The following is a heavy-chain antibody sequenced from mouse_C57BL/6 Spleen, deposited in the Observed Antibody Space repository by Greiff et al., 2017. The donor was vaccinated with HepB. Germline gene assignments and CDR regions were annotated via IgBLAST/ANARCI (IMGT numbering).Heavy chain of an antibody. D-gene: IGHD2-12*01. V-gene: IGHV5-9-1*02. J-gene: IGHJ2*01. Sequence: EVKLVESGKGLVKPGGSLKLSCAASGFTFSSYAMSWVRQTPEKRLEWVAYISSGGDYIYYADTVKGRFTISRDNARNTLYLQMSSLKSEDTAMYYCTRVDYSNYFDYWGQGTTLTVSS. CDR3: TRVDYSNYFDY. CDR2: ISSGGDYI. CDR1: GFTFSSYA.